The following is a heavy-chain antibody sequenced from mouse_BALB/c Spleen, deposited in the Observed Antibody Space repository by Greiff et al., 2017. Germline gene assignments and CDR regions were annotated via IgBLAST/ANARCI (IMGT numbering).Heavy chain of an antibody. Sequence: EVQLVESGAELVKPGASVKLSCTASGFNIKDTYMHWVKQRPEQGLEWIGRIDPANGNTKYDPKFQGKATITADTSSNTAYLQLSSLTSEDTAVYYCAPYYYGSSQYFDVWGAGTTVTVSS. J-gene: IGHJ1*01. V-gene: IGHV14-3*02. CDR2: IDPANGNT. D-gene: IGHD1-1*01. CDR3: APYYYGSSQYFDV. CDR1: GFNIKDTY.